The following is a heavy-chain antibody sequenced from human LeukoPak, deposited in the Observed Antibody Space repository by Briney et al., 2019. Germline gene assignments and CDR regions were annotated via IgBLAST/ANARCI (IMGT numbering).Heavy chain of an antibody. J-gene: IGHJ6*03. CDR2: INPNSGGT. D-gene: IGHD6-6*01. Sequence: GASVKVSCKASGYTFTGYYMHWVRQAPGQGLEWMGWINPNSGGTNYAQKFQGRVTMTRDTSISTAYMELSRLRSDDTAVYYCARGMRPRPGWSYYYMDVWGKGTTVTVSS. CDR1: GYTFTGYY. V-gene: IGHV1-2*02. CDR3: ARGMRPRPGWSYYYMDV.